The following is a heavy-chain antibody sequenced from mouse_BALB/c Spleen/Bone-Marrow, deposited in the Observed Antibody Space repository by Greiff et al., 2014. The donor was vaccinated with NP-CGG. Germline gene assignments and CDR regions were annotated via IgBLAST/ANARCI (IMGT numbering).Heavy chain of an antibody. D-gene: IGHD2-3*01. CDR1: GFSLTSYG. CDR3: ARHDNDGYYLAY. Sequence: QVHVTQSGPDLVAPSQSLSITCTVSGFSLTSYGVHWVRQPPGKGLEWLVVIWSDGSTAYNSALKSRLSISKDNSKSQVFLKMNSLQTDDTAMYYRARHDNDGYYLAYWGQGTLVTVSA. CDR2: IWSDGST. V-gene: IGHV2-6-2*01. J-gene: IGHJ3*01.